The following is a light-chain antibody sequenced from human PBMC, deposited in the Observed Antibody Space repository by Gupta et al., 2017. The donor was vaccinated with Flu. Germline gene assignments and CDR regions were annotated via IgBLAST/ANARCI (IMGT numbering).Light chain of an antibody. CDR3: PQYSATTCT. CDR2: WAS. CDR1: FNNNNY. J-gene: IGKJ3*01. V-gene: IGKV4-1*01. Sequence: DIVMTQSPDSLTVSLGERATSFNNNNYLAWYQQKPGQPPKLLIHWASARESGVPDRCSGSGSGTDFSLTISSLQAEDVAVYYCPQYSATTCTFGPGTKVEIK.